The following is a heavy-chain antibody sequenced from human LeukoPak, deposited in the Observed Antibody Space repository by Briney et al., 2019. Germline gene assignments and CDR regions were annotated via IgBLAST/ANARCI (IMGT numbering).Heavy chain of an antibody. CDR3: ASRYYYDSSGYRLGNWFDP. Sequence: GGSLRLSCAASGFSFSTYGFHWVRQAPGKGLEWVAVISYDGSNKYYADSVKGRFAISRDNSKNTLYLQMNSLRAEDTAVYYCASRYYYDSSGYRLGNWFDPWGQGTLVTVSS. J-gene: IGHJ5*02. CDR1: GFSFSTYG. D-gene: IGHD3-22*01. V-gene: IGHV3-30*12. CDR2: ISYDGSNK.